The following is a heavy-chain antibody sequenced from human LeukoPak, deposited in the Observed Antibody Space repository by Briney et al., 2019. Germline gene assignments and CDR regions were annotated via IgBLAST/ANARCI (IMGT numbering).Heavy chain of an antibody. Sequence: SETLSLTCTVSGYSISSGYYWGWIRQPPGKGLEWIGNIFHSGSTYYNPSLKSRVTISLDTSKNQFSLKLSSVTAADTAVYYCARASWSGWLFFDYWGRGTLVTVSS. CDR2: IFHSGST. D-gene: IGHD3-3*01. J-gene: IGHJ4*02. CDR3: ARASWSGWLFFDY. V-gene: IGHV4-38-2*02. CDR1: GYSISSGYY.